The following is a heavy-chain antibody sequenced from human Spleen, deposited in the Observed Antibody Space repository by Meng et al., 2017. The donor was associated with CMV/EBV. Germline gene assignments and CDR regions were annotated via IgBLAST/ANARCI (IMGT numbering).Heavy chain of an antibody. D-gene: IGHD2-15*01. V-gene: IGHV4-34*01. J-gene: IGHJ6*02. Sequence: SQTLSLTCGVYGGAATNHYWVWIRQSPGKGLEWIGEINHTGNTNYNPSLASRVTISVDTSKSQFPLNLNSVTAADTAVYYCARGRVARLYYGMDVWGQGTTVTVSS. CDR1: GGAATNHY. CDR2: INHTGNT. CDR3: ARGRVARLYYGMDV.